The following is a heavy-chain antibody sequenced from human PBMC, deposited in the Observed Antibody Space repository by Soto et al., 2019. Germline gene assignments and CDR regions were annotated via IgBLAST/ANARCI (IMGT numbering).Heavy chain of an antibody. CDR2: ISGSGGST. Sequence: GGSLRLSCAASGFTFSSYAMSWVRQAPGKGLEWVSAISGSGGSTYYADSVKGRFTISRDNSKNTLYLQMNSLRAEDTAVYYCAKGGLRLGELSLYSHWGQGTLVTVSS. V-gene: IGHV3-23*01. J-gene: IGHJ4*02. CDR1: GFTFSSYA. D-gene: IGHD3-16*02. CDR3: AKGGLRLGELSLYSH.